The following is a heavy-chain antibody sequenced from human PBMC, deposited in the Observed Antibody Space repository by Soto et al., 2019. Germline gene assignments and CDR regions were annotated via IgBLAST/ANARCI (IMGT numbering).Heavy chain of an antibody. J-gene: IGHJ4*02. Sequence: QVQLVESGGGVVQPGRSLRLSCAASGFTFSSYGMHWVRQAPGKGLEWVAVISYDGSNKYYADSVKGRFTISRDNSKNTLYLQMNSLRAEDTAVYYCEKDRDGFDYWGQGTLVTVSS. CDR3: EKDRDGFDY. V-gene: IGHV3-30*18. CDR1: GFTFSSYG. CDR2: ISYDGSNK.